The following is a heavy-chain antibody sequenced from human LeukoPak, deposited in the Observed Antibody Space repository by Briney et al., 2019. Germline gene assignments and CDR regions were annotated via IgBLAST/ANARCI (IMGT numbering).Heavy chain of an antibody. D-gene: IGHD2-15*01. CDR3: ARDDISGGSSNY. CDR2: IYYSGST. V-gene: IGHV4-31*03. CDR1: GGSISSGGYY. Sequence: SQTLSLSYTVSGGSISSGGYYWRWIRQHPGKGLEWIGYIYYSGSTYYNRSLKSRVTISVDTSKNQFSLKLSSVTAADTAVYYCARDDISGGSSNYWGQGTLVTVSS. J-gene: IGHJ4*02.